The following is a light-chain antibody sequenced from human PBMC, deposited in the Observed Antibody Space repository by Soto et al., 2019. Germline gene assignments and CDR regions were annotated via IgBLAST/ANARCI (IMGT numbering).Light chain of an antibody. Sequence: IQMTQSPSSLSASVGDRVTITCRASQSISSYLNWYQQKPGEAPTLLIYAASSLQSGGPSRFSGSRSCTYFTLTISSLQPEEFATYYCQQSYSTPYTFGQGTKLEIK. J-gene: IGKJ2*01. V-gene: IGKV1-39*01. CDR1: QSISSY. CDR2: AAS. CDR3: QQSYSTPYT.